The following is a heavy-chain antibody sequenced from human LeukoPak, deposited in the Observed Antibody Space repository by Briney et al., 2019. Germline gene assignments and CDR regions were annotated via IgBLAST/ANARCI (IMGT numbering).Heavy chain of an antibody. D-gene: IGHD3-10*01. J-gene: IGHJ4*02. CDR3: ARSLRITMVRGVIENDY. Sequence: ASVKVSCKASGYTFTSYAMNWVRQAPGQGLEWMGWINTNTGNPTYAQGFTGRFVFSLDTSVSTAYLQISSLKAEDTAVYYCARSLRITMVRGVIENDYWGQGTLVTVSS. CDR1: GYTFTSYA. CDR2: INTNTGNP. V-gene: IGHV7-4-1*02.